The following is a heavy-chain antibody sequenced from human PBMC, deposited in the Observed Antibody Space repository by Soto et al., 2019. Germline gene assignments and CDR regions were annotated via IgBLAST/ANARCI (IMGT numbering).Heavy chain of an antibody. CDR1: GFTFSSYS. CDR2: ISSSSSYI. D-gene: IGHD4-17*01. V-gene: IGHV3-21*01. Sequence: PGGSLRLSCAASGFTFSSYSMNWVRQAPGKGLEWVSSISSSSSYIYYADSVKGRFTISRDNAKNSLYLQMNSLRAEDTAVYYCARASYGGNPNDAFDIWGQGTMVTVSS. CDR3: ARASYGGNPNDAFDI. J-gene: IGHJ3*02.